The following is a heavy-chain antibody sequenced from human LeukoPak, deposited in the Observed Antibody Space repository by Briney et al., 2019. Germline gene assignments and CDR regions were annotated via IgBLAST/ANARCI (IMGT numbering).Heavy chain of an antibody. CDR2: MNPNSGNT. Sequence: ASVKVSCKASGYTFTSYDINWVRQATGQGLEWMGLMNPNSGNTGYAQKFQGRVTMTRNTSISTAYMELSSLRSEDTAAYYCARGATSWFGESPAYYYMDVWGKGTTVTVSS. J-gene: IGHJ6*03. CDR1: GYTFTSYD. V-gene: IGHV1-8*01. D-gene: IGHD3-10*01. CDR3: ARGATSWFGESPAYYYMDV.